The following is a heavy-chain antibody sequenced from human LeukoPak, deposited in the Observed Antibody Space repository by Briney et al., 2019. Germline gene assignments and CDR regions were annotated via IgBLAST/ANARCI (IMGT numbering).Heavy chain of an antibody. J-gene: IGHJ4*02. V-gene: IGHV1-8*01. D-gene: IGHD1-1*01. Sequence: ASVKVSCKASGYTFTSYDINWVRQATGQGLEWMGYMNPDSGNTGYAQNFQGRVTMTVNTSITTAYMELSSLRPEDTAVCYCARELRRDKYWGQGTLVTVSS. CDR1: GYTFTSYD. CDR3: ARELRRDKY. CDR2: MNPDSGNT.